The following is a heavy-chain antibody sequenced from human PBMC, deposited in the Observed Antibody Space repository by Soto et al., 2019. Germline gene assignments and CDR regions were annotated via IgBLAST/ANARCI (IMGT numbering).Heavy chain of an antibody. CDR2: INSISSYI. J-gene: IGHJ4*02. D-gene: IGHD3-22*01. CDR1: GFSFSYYS. CDR3: ASEFYFDSSALLREGYFDS. V-gene: IGHV3-21*01. Sequence: GGSLRLSCAASGFSFSYYSMNWVRQAPGKGLEWVSSINSISSYIYYADSVKGRFTISRDNAKNSLYLQMNSLRAEDTAGYYCASEFYFDSSALLREGYFDSWGQGTLVTSPQ.